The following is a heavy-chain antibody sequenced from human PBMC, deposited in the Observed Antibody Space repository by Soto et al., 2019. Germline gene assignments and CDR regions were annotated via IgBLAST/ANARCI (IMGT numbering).Heavy chain of an antibody. CDR1: GFTFSSYA. V-gene: IGHV3-30-3*01. D-gene: IGHD6-19*01. Sequence: QVQLVESGGGVVQPGRSLRLSCAASGFTFSSYAMHWVRQAPGKGLEWVAVISYDGSNKYYADSVKGRFTISRDNSRNALYVLLHSLRAEDTAVYSFAADRASYSGGWGGHYFGLYGMDVWGQGTTVTVSS. CDR2: ISYDGSNK. CDR3: AADRASYSGGWGGHYFGLYGMDV. J-gene: IGHJ6*02.